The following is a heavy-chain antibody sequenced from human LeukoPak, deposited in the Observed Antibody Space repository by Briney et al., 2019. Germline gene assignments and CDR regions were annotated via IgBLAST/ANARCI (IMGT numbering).Heavy chain of an antibody. Sequence: PGGSLRLSCAASGFTFSGYAMHWVRQAPGKGLDWVAVISYDGSSKYYADSVKGRFTISRDNSKNTLYLQMNSLRAEDTAVYYCLVPVRTNPYSSGWPDNWFDPWGQGTLVTVSS. J-gene: IGHJ5*02. CDR3: LVPVRTNPYSSGWPDNWFDP. CDR1: GFTFSGYA. CDR2: ISYDGSSK. D-gene: IGHD6-19*01. V-gene: IGHV3-30-3*01.